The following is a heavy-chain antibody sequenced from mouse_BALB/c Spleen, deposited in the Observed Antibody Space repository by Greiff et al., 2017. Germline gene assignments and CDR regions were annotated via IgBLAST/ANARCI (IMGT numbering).Heavy chain of an antibody. CDR3: ARQITTAPWFAY. J-gene: IGHJ3*01. CDR1: GFTFSSYT. D-gene: IGHD1-2*01. V-gene: IGHV5-12-2*01. CDR2: ISNGGGST. Sequence: DVKLVESGGGLVQPGGSLKLSCAASGFTFSSYTMSWVRQTPEKRLEWVAYISNGGGSTYYPDTVKGRFTISRDNAKNTLYLQMSSLKSEDTAMYYCARQITTAPWFAYWGQGTLVTVSA.